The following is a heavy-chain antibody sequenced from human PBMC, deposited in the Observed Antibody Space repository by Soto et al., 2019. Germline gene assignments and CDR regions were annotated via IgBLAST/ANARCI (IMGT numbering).Heavy chain of an antibody. V-gene: IGHV3-21*01. CDR3: ARGLPDGSGQYCDY. CDR1: GFTFSSYS. D-gene: IGHD3-10*01. J-gene: IGHJ4*02. Sequence: EVQLVESGGGLVKPGGSLRLSCAASGFTFSSYSMNWVRQAPGKGLEWVSSISSSSSYIYYGDSVKGRFTISRDNANNSLYLQMNSLRAEDTAVYYCARGLPDGSGQYCDYWGQGTLVTVSS. CDR2: ISSSSSYI.